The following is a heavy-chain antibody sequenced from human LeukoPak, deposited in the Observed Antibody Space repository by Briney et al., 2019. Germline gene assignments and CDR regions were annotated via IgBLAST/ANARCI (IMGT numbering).Heavy chain of an antibody. V-gene: IGHV3-30*02. Sequence: GGSLRLSCAASGFTFSSYGMHWVRQAPGKGLEWVAFIRCDGSNKYHADSVKGRFTISRDNSKNTLYMQMNSLKPEDTAVYYCAKGPAVRGVSRILKTGEKGALDYWGQGILVTVSS. D-gene: IGHD3-10*01. CDR3: AKGPAVRGVSRILKTGEKGALDY. CDR2: IRCDGSNK. J-gene: IGHJ4*02. CDR1: GFTFSSYG.